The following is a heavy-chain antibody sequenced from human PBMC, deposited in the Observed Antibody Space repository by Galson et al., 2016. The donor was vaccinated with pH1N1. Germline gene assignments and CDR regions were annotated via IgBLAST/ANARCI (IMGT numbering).Heavy chain of an antibody. CDR3: AKDNPYGTSWYGKSDY. J-gene: IGHJ4*02. V-gene: IGHV3-23*01. Sequence: SLRLSCAASGFPFSSYGMTWVRQAPGKGLEWVSSPSGRSGGAEYADSVRGRFTMSRDKSRKTLYLQMTNLRAEDTAVYYCAKDNPYGTSWYGKSDYWGPGTFVTISS. CDR2: PSGRSGGA. D-gene: IGHD6-13*01. CDR1: GFPFSSYG.